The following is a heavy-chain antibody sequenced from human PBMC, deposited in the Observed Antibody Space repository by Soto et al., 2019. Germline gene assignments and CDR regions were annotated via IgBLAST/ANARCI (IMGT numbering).Heavy chain of an antibody. D-gene: IGHD1-7*01. CDR3: ARDPPREPNWNYY. CDR1: GGTFSSYT. Sequence: SVKVSCKASGGTFSSYTISWVRQAPGQGLEWMGRIIPILGIANYAQKFQGRVTITADKSTSTAYMELSSLRSEDTAVYYCARDPPREPNWNYYGGQETLVTV. J-gene: IGHJ4*02. CDR2: IIPILGIA. V-gene: IGHV1-69*04.